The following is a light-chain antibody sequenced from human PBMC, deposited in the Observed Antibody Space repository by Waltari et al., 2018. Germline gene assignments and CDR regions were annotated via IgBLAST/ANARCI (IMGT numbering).Light chain of an antibody. CDR2: DVN. CDR1: TSDVGGYDH. Sequence: QSALTQPRSVSGSPGHSVTNSCTGTTSDVGGYDHVAWYQQHPGKAPKLVIYDVNKRPSGVPDRFSGSKSGNTASLTISGLQADDEADYNCCSYAGRATWAFGGGTKLTVL. V-gene: IGLV2-11*01. J-gene: IGLJ3*02. CDR3: CSYAGRATWA.